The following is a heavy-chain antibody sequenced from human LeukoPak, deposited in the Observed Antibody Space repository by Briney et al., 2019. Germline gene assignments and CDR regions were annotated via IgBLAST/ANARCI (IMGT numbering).Heavy chain of an antibody. CDR2: IYYSGST. CDR1: GGSISSYY. V-gene: IGHV4-59*08. CDR3: ARAGTGTLLWYMDV. Sequence: SETLSLTCTVSGGSISSYYWGWIRQPPGKGLEWIGYIYYSGSTNYNPSLKSRVTISVDTSKNQFSLKLSSVTAADTAVYYCARAGTGTLLWYMDVWGKGTTVTVSS. D-gene: IGHD1-7*01. J-gene: IGHJ6*03.